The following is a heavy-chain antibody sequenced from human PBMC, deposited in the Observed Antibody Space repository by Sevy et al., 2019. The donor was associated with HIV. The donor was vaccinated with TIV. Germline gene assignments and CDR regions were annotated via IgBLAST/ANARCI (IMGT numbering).Heavy chain of an antibody. D-gene: IGHD3-16*02. Sequence: GGSLRLSCAASGFTFDDYAMHWVRQAPGKGLEWVSGISWNSGSIGYADSVKGRFTISRDNAKNSLYLQMNSLRAEDTALYYCAKAHSFGGVIANYFDHWGQGTLVTVSS. CDR2: ISWNSGSI. CDR3: AKAHSFGGVIANYFDH. CDR1: GFTFDDYA. V-gene: IGHV3-9*01. J-gene: IGHJ4*02.